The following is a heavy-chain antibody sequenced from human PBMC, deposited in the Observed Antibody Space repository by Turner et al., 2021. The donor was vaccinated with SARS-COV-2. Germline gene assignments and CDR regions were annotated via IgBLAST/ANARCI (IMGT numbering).Heavy chain of an antibody. V-gene: IGHV3-15*01. Sequence: VQLFESGGGLVQSGGSLRRTCAVSGFTFSDAWMGWIRQAPGKGLEWVGHIKTNTRGGTTAYTAPVNGRFTISRDDSKNTLYLRMNSLKSEDTAVYYCATEPLDYWGQGILVTVSS. CDR1: GFTFSDAW. CDR2: IKTNTRGGTT. CDR3: ATEPLDY. J-gene: IGHJ4*02.